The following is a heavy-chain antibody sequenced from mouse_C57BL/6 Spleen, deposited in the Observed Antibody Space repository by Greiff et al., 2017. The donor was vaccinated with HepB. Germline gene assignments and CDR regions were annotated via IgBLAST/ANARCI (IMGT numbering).Heavy chain of an antibody. CDR1: GFNIKDYY. Sequence: VQLKQSGAELVKPGASVKLSCTASGFNIKDYYMHWVKQRTEQGLEWIGRIEPEDGETKYAPKFQGKATITADTSSNTAYLQLSSLTSEDTAVYYCAQLTGDGRYFDVWGTGTTVTVSS. CDR2: IEPEDGET. CDR3: AQLTGDGRYFDV. J-gene: IGHJ1*03. D-gene: IGHD4-1*01. V-gene: IGHV14-2*01.